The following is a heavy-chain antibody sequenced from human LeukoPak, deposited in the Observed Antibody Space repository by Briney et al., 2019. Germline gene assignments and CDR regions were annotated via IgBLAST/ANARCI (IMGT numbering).Heavy chain of an antibody. CDR2: ISSSSGYI. J-gene: IGHJ6*02. V-gene: IGHV3-21*01. Sequence: GGSLRLSCAASGFTFSSYSMNWVRQAPGKGLEWVSSISSSSGYIYYADSVKGRFTISRDNAKNSLYLQMNSLRAEDTAVYYCAREGSSKPSDGMDVWGQGTTVTVSS. CDR3: AREGSSKPSDGMDV. D-gene: IGHD2-15*01. CDR1: GFTFSSYS.